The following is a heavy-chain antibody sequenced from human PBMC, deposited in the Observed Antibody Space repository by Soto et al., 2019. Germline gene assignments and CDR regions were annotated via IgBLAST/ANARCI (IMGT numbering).Heavy chain of an antibody. CDR2: IIPIFGTT. Sequence: QVQLVQSGAEVRRPGSSVNVSCKASGGTFGSNAISWVRQAPGQGLEWMGGIIPIFGTTNNAQKFQGRVTITADESTNTAYTELSSLRSEDTAIYYCAREGYTFGPGAVSGAFDIWGQGTLVTVSS. V-gene: IGHV1-69*12. J-gene: IGHJ3*02. D-gene: IGHD4-4*01. CDR1: GGTFGSNA. CDR3: AREGYTFGPGAVSGAFDI.